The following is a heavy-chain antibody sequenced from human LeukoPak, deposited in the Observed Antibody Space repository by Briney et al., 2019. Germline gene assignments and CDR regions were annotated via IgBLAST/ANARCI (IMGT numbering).Heavy chain of an antibody. CDR1: GGSISSSGYY. J-gene: IGHJ4*02. CDR3: ARAPEDYYGSGSGGLDY. V-gene: IGHV4-39*01. Sequence: SETLSLTCTVSGGSISSSGYYWGWIRQPPGKGLEWIGSIYYSGSTYYDPSLKSRVTISVDTSKNQFSLKLSSVTAADTAVYYCARAPEDYYGSGSGGLDYWGQGTLVTVSS. CDR2: IYYSGST. D-gene: IGHD3-10*01.